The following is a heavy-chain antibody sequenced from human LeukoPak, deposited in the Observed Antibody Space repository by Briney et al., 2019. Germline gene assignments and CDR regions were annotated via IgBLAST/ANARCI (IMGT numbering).Heavy chain of an antibody. CDR2: ISAYNGNT. CDR1: GYTFTSYG. V-gene: IGHV1-18*01. J-gene: IGHJ4*02. D-gene: IGHD3-3*01. CDR3: ARDPYDFWSGLEPYFDY. Sequence: ASVKVSCKASGYTFTSYGISWVRQAPGQGLEWMGWISAYNGNTNYAQKLQGRVTMTTDTSTSTAYMELRRLRSDDTAVYYCARDPYDFWSGLEPYFDYWGQGTLVTVSS.